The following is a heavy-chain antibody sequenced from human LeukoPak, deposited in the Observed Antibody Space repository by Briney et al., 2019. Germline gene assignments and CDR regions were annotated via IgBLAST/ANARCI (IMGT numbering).Heavy chain of an antibody. Sequence: SETLSLTCAVYGGSFSGYYWSWIRQPPGKGLEWIGEINHSGSTNYNPSLKSRVTISVDTSKNQFSLKLSSVTAADTAVYYCATNPHYDYVWGSYRSGYFDYWGQGTLVTVSS. CDR1: GGSFSGYY. J-gene: IGHJ4*02. D-gene: IGHD3-16*02. CDR3: ATNPHYDYVWGSYRSGYFDY. CDR2: INHSGST. V-gene: IGHV4-34*01.